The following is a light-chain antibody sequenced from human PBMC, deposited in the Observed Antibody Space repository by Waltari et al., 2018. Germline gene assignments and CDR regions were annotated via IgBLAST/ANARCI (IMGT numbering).Light chain of an antibody. CDR1: ASNLGGNL. CDR2: RGD. Sequence: SVLTQPPPVSGTPGPRVTISCSGRASNLGGNLINWYHQLPGKAPKLLIYRGDLRPSGVPDRFSGSKSGTSASLAISGLQSEDEADYFCASWDDSLNGHWVFGGGTKVTVL. CDR3: ASWDDSLNGHWV. J-gene: IGLJ3*02. V-gene: IGLV1-44*01.